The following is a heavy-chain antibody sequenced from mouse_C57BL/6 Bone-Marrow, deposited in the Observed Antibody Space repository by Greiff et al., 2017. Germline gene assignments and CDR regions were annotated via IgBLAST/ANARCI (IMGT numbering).Heavy chain of an antibody. J-gene: IGHJ3*01. V-gene: IGHV5-4*03. D-gene: IGHD2-1*01. CDR2: ISDGGSYT. CDR3: ARGGDYGNYLAWFAY. CDR1: GFTFSSYA. Sequence: EVKVVESGGGLVKPGGSLTLSCAASGFTFSSYAMSWVRQTPEKRLEWVATISDGGSYTYYPDNVKGRFTISRDNAKNNLYLQMSHLKSEDTAMYYCARGGDYGNYLAWFAYWGQGTLVTVSA.